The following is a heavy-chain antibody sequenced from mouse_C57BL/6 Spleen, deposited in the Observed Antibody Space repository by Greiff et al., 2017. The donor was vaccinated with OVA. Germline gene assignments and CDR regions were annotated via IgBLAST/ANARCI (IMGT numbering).Heavy chain of an antibody. CDR1: GYTFTDYE. V-gene: IGHV1-15*01. Sequence: VKLQESGAELVRPGASVTLSCKASGYTFTDYEMHWVKQTPVHGLEWIGAIDPETGGTAYNQKFKGKAILTADKSSSTAYMELRSLTSEDSAVYYCTRLTIYDGYFYAMDYWGQGTSVTVSS. J-gene: IGHJ4*01. D-gene: IGHD2-3*01. CDR3: TRLTIYDGYFYAMDY. CDR2: IDPETGGT.